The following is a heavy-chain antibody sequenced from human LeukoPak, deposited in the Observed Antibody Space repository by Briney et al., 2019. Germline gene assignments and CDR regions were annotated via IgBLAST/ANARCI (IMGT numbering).Heavy chain of an antibody. CDR2: ISWNSGTI. V-gene: IGHV3-9*01. D-gene: IGHD5-18*01. Sequence: GGSLRLSCAASGFTFDDYAMHWVRQAPGKGLEWVSGISWNSGTIGYADSVKGRFTISRDNAKNSLYLQMNSLRAEDTAMYYCAKDRGAIGYSFDYWGQGPLATVSS. J-gene: IGHJ4*02. CDR3: AKDRGAIGYSFDY. CDR1: GFTFDDYA.